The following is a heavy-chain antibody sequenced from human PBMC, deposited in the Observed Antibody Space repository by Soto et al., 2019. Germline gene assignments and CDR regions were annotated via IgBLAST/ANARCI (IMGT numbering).Heavy chain of an antibody. CDR1: RGTFTNYA. D-gene: IGHD3-22*01. J-gene: IGHJ4*02. V-gene: IGHV1-69*01. CDR2: IMPVFGSG. Sequence: QVYLVQSGAEVKKPGSSVKVSCKALRGTFTNYAFSWVRQAPGQGLEWMGGIMPVFGSGNYAQKFQGRSNSTADESTSSVYLELTSLRSEDTAVYYCARDRAGYYSHFVYWGQGTLVTVSS. CDR3: ARDRAGYYSHFVY.